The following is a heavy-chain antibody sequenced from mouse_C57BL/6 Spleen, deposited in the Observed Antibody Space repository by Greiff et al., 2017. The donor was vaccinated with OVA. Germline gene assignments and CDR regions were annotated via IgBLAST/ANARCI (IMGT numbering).Heavy chain of an antibody. J-gene: IGHJ2*01. D-gene: IGHD1-1*01. V-gene: IGHV5-17*01. CDR1: GFTFSDYG. Sequence: EAQLVESGGGLVKPGGSLKLSCAASGFTFSDYGMHWVRQAPEKGLEWVAYISSGSSTIYYADTVKGRFTISRDNAKNTLFLQMTSLRSEDTAMYYCAREYYGSSFYFDYWGQGTTLTVSS. CDR2: ISSGSSTI. CDR3: AREYYGSSFYFDY.